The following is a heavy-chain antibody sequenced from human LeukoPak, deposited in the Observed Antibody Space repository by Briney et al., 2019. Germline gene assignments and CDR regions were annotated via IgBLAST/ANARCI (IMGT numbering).Heavy chain of an antibody. Sequence: ASVKVSCKASGYTFTSYGISWVRQAPGQGLEWMGWISAYNGNTNYAQKLQGRVTMTTDTSTSTAYMELRSLRSDDTAVYYCVGGFLDHPTHPFDYWGQGTLVTVSS. CDR2: ISAYNGNT. CDR1: GYTFTSYG. CDR3: VGGFLDHPTHPFDY. D-gene: IGHD3/OR15-3a*01. J-gene: IGHJ4*02. V-gene: IGHV1-18*01.